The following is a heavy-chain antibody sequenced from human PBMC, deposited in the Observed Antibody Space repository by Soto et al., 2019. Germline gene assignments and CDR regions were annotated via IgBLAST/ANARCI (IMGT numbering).Heavy chain of an antibody. CDR1: GFTFSSYA. Sequence: GGSLRLSCAASGFTFSSYAMHWVRQAPGKGLEYVSAISSNGGSKYYANSVKGRFTISRDNSKNTLYLQMGSLRAEDMAVYYCARDRLGTIFGVVTLDYWGQGTLVTVSS. CDR3: ARDRLGTIFGVVTLDY. CDR2: ISSNGGSK. D-gene: IGHD3-3*01. V-gene: IGHV3-64*01. J-gene: IGHJ4*02.